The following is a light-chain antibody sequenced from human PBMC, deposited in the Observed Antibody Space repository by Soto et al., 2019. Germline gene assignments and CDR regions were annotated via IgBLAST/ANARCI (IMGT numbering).Light chain of an antibody. CDR2: AAS. CDR1: HGVANY. Sequence: EIVLTQSPATLSLSPGERATLSCRASHGVANYLAWYQQKPGQAPRLLIFAASHRATGIPARFSGSGSGTDFTLTISSLEPEDFALYYCQQLSHWPFTFGPGTKVDIK. CDR3: QQLSHWPFT. J-gene: IGKJ3*01. V-gene: IGKV3D-11*01.